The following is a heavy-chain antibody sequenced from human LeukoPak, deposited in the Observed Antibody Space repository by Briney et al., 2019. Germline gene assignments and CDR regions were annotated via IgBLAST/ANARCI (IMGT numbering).Heavy chain of an antibody. CDR3: ARDYSSSWHRHPPFFDY. CDR2: IYYSGST. V-gene: IGHV4-39*07. J-gene: IGHJ4*02. CDR1: GGSISSSSYY. Sequence: PSETLSLTCTVSGGSISSSSYYWGWIRQPPGKGLEWIGSIYYSGSTYYNPSLKSRVTISVDTSKNQFSLKLSSVTAADTAVYYCARDYSSSWHRHPPFFDYWGQGTLVTVSS. D-gene: IGHD6-13*01.